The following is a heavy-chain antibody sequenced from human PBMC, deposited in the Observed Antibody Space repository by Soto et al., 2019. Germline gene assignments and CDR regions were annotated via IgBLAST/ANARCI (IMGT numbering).Heavy chain of an antibody. V-gene: IGHV3-7*01. CDR2: IKEDGSDI. CDR1: GFTFSSHW. D-gene: IGHD1-20*01. CDR3: ARDKDNWNYLDY. Sequence: PGGSLRLSCVASGFTFSSHWMTWVRQAPGKGLEWVANIKEDGSDIYYADSVKGRFTISRDNAKKSLYLQMNSLRAEDTAVYYCARDKDNWNYLDYWGQGTLVTVSS. J-gene: IGHJ4*02.